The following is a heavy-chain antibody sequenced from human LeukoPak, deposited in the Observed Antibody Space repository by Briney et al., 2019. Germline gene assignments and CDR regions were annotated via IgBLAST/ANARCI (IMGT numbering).Heavy chain of an antibody. CDR1: GFTSSRYW. CDR3: ASGYYYDSSGPPDYFDY. V-gene: IGHV3-7*01. D-gene: IGHD3-22*01. J-gene: IGHJ4*02. CDR2: IKKDGSEK. Sequence: GGSLRLSCAASGFTSSRYWMSWVRQAPGKGLEWVANIKKDGSEKYYVDSVKGRVTISRDNAKSSVYLQMNSLRAEDTAVYYCASGYYYDSSGPPDYFDYWGQGTLVTVSS.